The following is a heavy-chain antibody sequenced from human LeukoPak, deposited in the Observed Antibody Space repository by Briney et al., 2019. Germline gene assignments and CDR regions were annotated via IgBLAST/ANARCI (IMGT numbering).Heavy chain of an antibody. D-gene: IGHD1-26*01. CDR2: ISYDGSNK. CDR3: ARSGSPFDI. Sequence: PGRSLRLSCAASGFTFSSYGMHWVRRAPGKGLEWVAVISYDGSNKYYADSVKGRFTISRDNSKNTLYLQMNSLRAEDTAVYYCARSGSPFDILGQGTMVTVSS. V-gene: IGHV3-30*03. CDR1: GFTFSSYG. J-gene: IGHJ3*02.